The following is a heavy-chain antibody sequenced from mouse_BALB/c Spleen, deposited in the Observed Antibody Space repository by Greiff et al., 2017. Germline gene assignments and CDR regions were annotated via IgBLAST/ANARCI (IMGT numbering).Heavy chain of an antibody. V-gene: IGHV14-3*02. CDR2: IDPANGNT. CDR1: GFNIKDTY. J-gene: IGHJ4*01. Sequence: EVQLQESGAELVKPGASVKLSCTASGFNIKDTYMHWVKQRPEQGLEWIGRIDPANGNTKYDPKFQGKATITADTSSNTAYLQLSSLPSEDTAVYYCARCDGYVYAMDYWGQGTSVTVSS. CDR3: ARCDGYVYAMDY. D-gene: IGHD2-3*01.